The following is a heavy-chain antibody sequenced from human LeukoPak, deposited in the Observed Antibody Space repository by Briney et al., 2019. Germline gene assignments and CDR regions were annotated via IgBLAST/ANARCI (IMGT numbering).Heavy chain of an antibody. CDR2: ITGNSGRT. Sequence: PGGSLRLSCAGSGFTFTHFGLHWVRQAPGKGLEWVSSITGNSGRTYYIDSVRGRFTISRGTSNNTLYLQMTSLGDEDTAVYYCAKGTRVGVTTPFDSWGQGTLVTVSS. CDR1: GFTFTHFG. V-gene: IGHV3-23*01. J-gene: IGHJ4*02. D-gene: IGHD1-26*01. CDR3: AKGTRVGVTTPFDS.